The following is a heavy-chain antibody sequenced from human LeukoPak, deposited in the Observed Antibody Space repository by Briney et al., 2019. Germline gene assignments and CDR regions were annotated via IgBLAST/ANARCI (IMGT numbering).Heavy chain of an antibody. CDR2: ISGSGGST. CDR3: AKDRPDILTGSQFDY. V-gene: IGHV3-23*01. CDR1: GFTFSSYA. Sequence: GASLRLSCEASGFTFSSYAMSWVRQAPGKGLEWVSAISGSGGSTYYADSVKGRFTISRDNSKNTLYLQMNSLRAEDTAVYYCAKDRPDILTGSQFDYWGQGTLVTVSS. J-gene: IGHJ4*02. D-gene: IGHD3-9*01.